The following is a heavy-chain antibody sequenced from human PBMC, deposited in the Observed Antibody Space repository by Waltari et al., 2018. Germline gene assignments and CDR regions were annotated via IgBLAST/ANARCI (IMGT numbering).Heavy chain of an antibody. CDR3: AKDNGYSLDY. D-gene: IGHD5-12*01. Sequence: EVQLVESGGALVQPGRSLRLSCEASGSRFDDYAMHWVRQVPGKGLEWVSGLSWNSGSIAYADSVKGRFTISRDNARNSLFLQMNSLRREDTAIYYCAKDNGYSLDYWGQGTLVTVSS. CDR2: LSWNSGSI. CDR1: GSRFDDYA. V-gene: IGHV3-9*01. J-gene: IGHJ4*02.